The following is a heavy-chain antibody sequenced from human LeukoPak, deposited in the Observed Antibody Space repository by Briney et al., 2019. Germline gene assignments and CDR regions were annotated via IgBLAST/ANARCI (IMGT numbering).Heavy chain of an antibody. J-gene: IGHJ6*03. V-gene: IGHV1-69*13. CDR2: IIPIFGTA. CDR3: ARVVVDPRYYYYYMDV. D-gene: IGHD2-2*01. Sequence: ASVKVSCKASGGTFSSYAISWVRQAPGQGLEWMGGIIPIFGTANYAQKFQGRVTITADESTSTVYMELSSLRSEDTAVYYCARVVVDPRYYYYYMDVWGKGTTVTVSS. CDR1: GGTFSSYA.